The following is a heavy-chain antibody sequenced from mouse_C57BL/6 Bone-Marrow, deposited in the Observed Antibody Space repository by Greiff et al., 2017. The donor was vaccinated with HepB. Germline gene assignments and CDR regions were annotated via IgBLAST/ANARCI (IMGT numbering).Heavy chain of an antibody. CDR3: ARVDYYGSSHWYFDV. CDR2: IWWDDDK. V-gene: IGHV8-8*01. J-gene: IGHJ1*03. Sequence: QVTLKESGPGILQPSQTLSLTCSFSGFSLSTFGMGVGWIRQPSGKGLEWLAHIWWDDDKYYNPALKSRLTISKDTSKHQVFLKIANVDTADTATYYCARVDYYGSSHWYFDVWGTGTTVTVSS. D-gene: IGHD1-1*01. CDR1: GFSLSTFGMG.